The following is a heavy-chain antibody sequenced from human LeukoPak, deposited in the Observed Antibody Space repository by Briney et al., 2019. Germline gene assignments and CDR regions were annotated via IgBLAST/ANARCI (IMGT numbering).Heavy chain of an antibody. CDR2: IYSGGST. D-gene: IGHD6-6*01. V-gene: IGHV3-66*01. CDR1: EFSVGSNY. CDR3: ARDKGTSYLSSFDY. J-gene: IGHJ4*02. Sequence: GGSLRLSCAASEFSVGSNYMTWVRQAPGKGLEWVSLIYSGGSTYYADSVKGRFTISRDNSKNTLYLQMNSLRAADTAAYYCARDKGTSYLSSFDYWGQGTLVTVSS.